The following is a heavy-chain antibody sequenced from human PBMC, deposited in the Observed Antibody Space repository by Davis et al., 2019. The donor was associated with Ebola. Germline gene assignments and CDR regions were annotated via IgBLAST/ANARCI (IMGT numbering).Heavy chain of an antibody. CDR1: GGSMSTGVYL. CDR2: SYYSGST. D-gene: IGHD3/OR15-3a*01. V-gene: IGHV4-39*01. CDR3: ARLDSQRYFDY. Sequence: SETLSLTCTLSGGSMSTGVYLWGWVRQPPGQGLEWIGSSYYSGSTYYNPSLKTRATISVDPPNNQFSLNLDSVTAADTAMYYCARLDSQRYFDYWGRGTLVTISS. J-gene: IGHJ4*01.